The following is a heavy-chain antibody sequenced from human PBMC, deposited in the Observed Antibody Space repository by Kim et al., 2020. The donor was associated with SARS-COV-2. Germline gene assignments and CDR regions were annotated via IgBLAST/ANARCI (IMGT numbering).Heavy chain of an antibody. CDR2: IKSKTDRGTT. CDR3: TTYRDGTGAFDI. D-gene: IGHD3-10*01. J-gene: IGHJ3*02. CDR1: GFTFSNAW. V-gene: IGHV3-15*01. Sequence: GGSLRLSCAASGFTFSNAWMSWVRQAPGKGLEWVGSIKSKTDRGTTDYAAPVKGRITSSRDDTKNTLYLKMNSLKADDTAVSYCTTYRDGTGAFDIWGQGTMVTVSS.